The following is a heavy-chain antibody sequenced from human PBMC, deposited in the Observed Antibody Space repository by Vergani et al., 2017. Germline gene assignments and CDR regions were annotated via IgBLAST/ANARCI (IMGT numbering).Heavy chain of an antibody. J-gene: IGHJ4*02. CDR1: GFTFSSYD. CDR2: IGTAGDT. Sequence: VQLVESGGGVVQPGRSLRLSCAASGFTFSSYDMHWVRQATGKGLEWVSAIGTAGDTYYPGSVKGRFTISRDNAKNSLYLQMNSLRAGDTAVYYCARGYSARYSGYXWDYWGQGTLVTVSS. V-gene: IGHV3-13*04. D-gene: IGHD5-12*01. CDR3: ARGYSARYSGYXWDY.